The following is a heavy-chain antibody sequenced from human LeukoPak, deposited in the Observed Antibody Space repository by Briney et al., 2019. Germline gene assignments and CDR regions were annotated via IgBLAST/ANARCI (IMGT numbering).Heavy chain of an antibody. CDR1: GGSFSGYY. J-gene: IGHJ4*02. Sequence: TSETLSLTCAVYGGSFSGYYWGWIRQTPGKGLEWVATVYHTGSTYYNPSLESRLTISVDTSKNQFSLKVRSVTAADTAVYFCATTEYNTGWYAYWGQGTLVTVSS. V-gene: IGHV4-34*01. CDR2: VYHTGST. CDR3: ATTEYNTGWYAY. D-gene: IGHD6-19*01.